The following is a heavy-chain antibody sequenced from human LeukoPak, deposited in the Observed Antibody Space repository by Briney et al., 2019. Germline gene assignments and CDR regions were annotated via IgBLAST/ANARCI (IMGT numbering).Heavy chain of an antibody. CDR1: GFTFSSYW. V-gene: IGHV3-74*01. D-gene: IGHD6-19*01. CDR2: INSDGSST. CDR3: ARVRQWLTPIDY. Sequence: GGSLRLSCAASGFTFSSYWMHWVRQAPGKGLVWVSRINSDGSSTSYADSVKGRFTISKDNAKNTLYLQMNSLRAEDTAVYYCARVRQWLTPIDYWGQGTLVTVSS. J-gene: IGHJ4*02.